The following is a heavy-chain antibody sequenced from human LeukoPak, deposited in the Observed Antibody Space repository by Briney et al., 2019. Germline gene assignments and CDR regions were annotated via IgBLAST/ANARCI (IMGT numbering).Heavy chain of an antibody. J-gene: IGHJ4*02. CDR3: AREGRVSGYDFDC. CDR2: INSDGSSI. D-gene: IGHD5-12*01. CDR1: GFTFSSYW. V-gene: IGHV3-74*03. Sequence: GGSLRLSCAASGFTFSSYWMHWVRQAPGKGLVWVSRINSDGSSITYADSVKGRFTISRDNAENTLYLQMNSLRVEDTAVYYCAREGRVSGYDFDCWGQGTLVTVSS.